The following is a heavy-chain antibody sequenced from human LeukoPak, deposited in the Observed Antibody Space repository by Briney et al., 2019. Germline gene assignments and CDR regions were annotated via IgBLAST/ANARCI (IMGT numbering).Heavy chain of an antibody. CDR2: ISYDGSNK. J-gene: IGHJ4*02. V-gene: IGHV3-30*04. CDR1: GFTFSSYA. D-gene: IGHD2-21*02. Sequence: DPGRSLRLSCAASGFTFSSYAMHWVRQAPGKGLEWVAVISYDGSNKYYADSVKGRFTISRDNSKNTLYLQMNSLRAEDTAVYYCARSRGHIVVVTAMTFDYWGQGTLVTVSS. CDR3: ARSRGHIVVVTAMTFDY.